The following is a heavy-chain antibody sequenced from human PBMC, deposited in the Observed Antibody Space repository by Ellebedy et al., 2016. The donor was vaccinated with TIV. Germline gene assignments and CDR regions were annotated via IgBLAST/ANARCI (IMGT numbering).Heavy chain of an antibody. CDR3: AKALYNWNDRPFDF. CDR1: GFTFSSFA. CDR2: ISFGAQTT. D-gene: IGHD1-20*01. J-gene: IGHJ4*02. Sequence: GESLKISCAASGFTFSSFAMSWVRQAPGKGLEWVSAISFGAQTTYYADSVKGRFTISRDNSKDTLYLQMNGLRAEDTAFYYCAKALYNWNDRPFDFWGQGTLVTVSS. V-gene: IGHV3-23*01.